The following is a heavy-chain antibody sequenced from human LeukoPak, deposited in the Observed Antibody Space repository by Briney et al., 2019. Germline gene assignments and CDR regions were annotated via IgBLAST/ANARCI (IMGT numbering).Heavy chain of an antibody. Sequence: ASVKVSCKPAGYTFNSDGICWVRQAPGQGLEWIGWIDPSNGNRKYAEKRQGRVTITTDTSTSTAYMDLRSLTSDDTAVYYCARDGVSGHFDYWGRGTLVTVSS. D-gene: IGHD3-3*01. CDR3: ARDGVSGHFDY. V-gene: IGHV1-18*01. CDR2: IDPSNGNR. J-gene: IGHJ4*01. CDR1: GYTFNSDG.